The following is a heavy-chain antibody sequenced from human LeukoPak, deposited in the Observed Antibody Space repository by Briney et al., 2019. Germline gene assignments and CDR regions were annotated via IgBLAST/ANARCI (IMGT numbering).Heavy chain of an antibody. J-gene: IGHJ6*02. D-gene: IGHD3-10*01. CDR2: ISAYNGNT. V-gene: IGHV1-18*01. CDR3: AGYYSNYYYYGMDV. Sequence: ASVKVSCKASGYTFTSYGISWVRRAPGQGLEWMGWISAYNGNTNYAQKFQGRVTITADKSTSTAYMELSSLRSEDTAVYYCAGYYSNYYYYGMDVWGQGTTVTVSS. CDR1: GYTFTSYG.